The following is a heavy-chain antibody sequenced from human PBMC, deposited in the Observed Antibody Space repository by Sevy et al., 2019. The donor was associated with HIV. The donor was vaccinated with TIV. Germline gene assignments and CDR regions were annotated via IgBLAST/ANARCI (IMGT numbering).Heavy chain of an antibody. CDR2: IYYRGNT. V-gene: IGHV4-39*01. Sequence: SETLSLTCIVSGGSISSTNYYWGWIRQPPVKGLEWIGSIYYRGNTNYNPSLTSRVTISVATSKNQFSLKLTSVTAADTAVYYCARRYIWNDGWFDPWGQGTLVTVSS. D-gene: IGHD1-20*01. J-gene: IGHJ5*02. CDR3: ARRYIWNDGWFDP. CDR1: GGSISSTNYY.